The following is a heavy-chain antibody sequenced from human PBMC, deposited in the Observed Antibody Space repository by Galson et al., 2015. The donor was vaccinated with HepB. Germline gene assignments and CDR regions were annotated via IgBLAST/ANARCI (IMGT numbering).Heavy chain of an antibody. J-gene: IGHJ4*02. CDR3: AREYCSVGYFDY. V-gene: IGHV3-48*01. CDR2: ISSSSSNI. Sequence: SLRLSCAASGFTFSSYSMNWVRQAPGKGLEWVSYISSSSSNIYYADSVKGRLTISRDNANNSLYLQMNSLRAEDTALYYCAREYCSVGYFDYWGQGSLVTVSS. D-gene: IGHD3-10*01. CDR1: GFTFSSYS.